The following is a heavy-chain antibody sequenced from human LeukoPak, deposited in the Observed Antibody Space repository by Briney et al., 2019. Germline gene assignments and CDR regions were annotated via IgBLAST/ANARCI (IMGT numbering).Heavy chain of an antibody. CDR3: ARRATTERGHSYGLDF. D-gene: IGHD5-18*01. J-gene: IGHJ4*02. Sequence: GGSLRLSCEVSGFTFSSYHMNWVREAPGKGLEWVSSIGSSGSYIYYADSLTGRFTISRDNAKNSLYLQMNSLRAEDTAMYYCARRATTERGHSYGLDFWGQGTLVTVSS. V-gene: IGHV3-21*01. CDR2: IGSSGSYI. CDR1: GFTFSSYH.